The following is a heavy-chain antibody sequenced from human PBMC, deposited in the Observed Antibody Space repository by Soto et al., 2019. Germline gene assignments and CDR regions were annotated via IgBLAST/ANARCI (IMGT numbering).Heavy chain of an antibody. CDR1: GYNFTTYW. Sequence: GESLKISCEGSGYNFTTYWISWVRQMPGKGLEWMGRIDPRDSYTSYGPSFQGHVIISVDKSISTAYLQWSSLKASDTAMYYCVRTPVWSGFDVDYWGQGTLVTVSS. CDR2: IDPRDSYT. D-gene: IGHD3-3*01. V-gene: IGHV5-10-1*01. CDR3: VRTPVWSGFDVDY. J-gene: IGHJ4*02.